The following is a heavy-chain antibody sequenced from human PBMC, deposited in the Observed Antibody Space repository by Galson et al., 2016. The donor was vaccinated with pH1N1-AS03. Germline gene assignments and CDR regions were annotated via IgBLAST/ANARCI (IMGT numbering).Heavy chain of an antibody. Sequence: SETLSLTCTVSGGSVGGNYWSWIRQPPGTGLEWIGYVDNSGSTFYNPSLKSRVTISEDTSKNQFALKLSSLTAADTAVYFCARHIADAYNNWYFDHWGRGPLVTGSS. CDR2: VDNSGST. D-gene: IGHD1-14*01. CDR1: GGSVGGNY. CDR3: ARHIADAYNNWYFDH. V-gene: IGHV4-59*08. J-gene: IGHJ2*01.